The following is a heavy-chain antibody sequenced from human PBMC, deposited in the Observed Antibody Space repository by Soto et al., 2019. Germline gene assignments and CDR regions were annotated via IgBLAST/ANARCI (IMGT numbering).Heavy chain of an antibody. CDR1: GFTFSDFA. CDR2: IYGGGNGP. V-gene: IGHV3-23*01. Sequence: EVQVLESGGGLVQPGGSLRLSCAATGFTFSDFAMSWVRQAPGKGLEWVSRIYGGGNGPHYADSVKGRVTISRDNSKNTLYLQMTSLRGEDTAVYYCAKMEGMDPWAYSFDYWGQGNLVTVSS. D-gene: IGHD2-2*03. CDR3: AKMEGMDPWAYSFDY. J-gene: IGHJ4*02.